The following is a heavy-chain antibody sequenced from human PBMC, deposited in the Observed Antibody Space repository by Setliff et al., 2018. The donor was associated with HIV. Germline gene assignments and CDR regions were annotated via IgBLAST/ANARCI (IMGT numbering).Heavy chain of an antibody. CDR3: ARATGPTYFFDS. CDR1: GDSTSKYS. CDR2: IYASGST. J-gene: IGHJ4*02. Sequence: SETLSLTCSVSGDSTSKYSWSWIRQPAGKGLEWIGRIYASGSTNYNPSLKGRVTMSVDTSKNQLTLKLSSVTAADTALYFCARATGPTYFFDSWGQGTLVTVSS. V-gene: IGHV4-4*07.